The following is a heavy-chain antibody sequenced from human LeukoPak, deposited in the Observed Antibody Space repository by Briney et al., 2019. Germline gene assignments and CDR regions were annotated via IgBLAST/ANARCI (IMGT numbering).Heavy chain of an antibody. CDR2: ISGSGDTT. V-gene: IGHV3-23*01. J-gene: IGHJ4*02. Sequence: QPGWSLRLSCAASGSTFSIYAMCWVRQAPGKGPEWVSVISGSGDTTYYADSVKGRFSISRDNSKNTVSLQMNSLRVEDTAVYYCVQDWSTVVSPGHYWGQGTLVSVSS. CDR1: GSTFSIYA. D-gene: IGHD4-23*01. CDR3: VQDWSTVVSPGHY.